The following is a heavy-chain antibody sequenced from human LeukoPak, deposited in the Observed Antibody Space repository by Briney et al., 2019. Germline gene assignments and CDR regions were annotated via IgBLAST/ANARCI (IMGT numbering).Heavy chain of an antibody. D-gene: IGHD5-24*01. Sequence: ASVKVSCKASGYTFISYGISWVRQAPGQGLEWMGWISAYNGNTNYAQKLQGRVTMTTDTSTSTAYMELRSLRSDDTAVYYCARDVATIFPSGIDCCGQGTLVTVSS. CDR2: ISAYNGNT. J-gene: IGHJ4*02. V-gene: IGHV1-18*01. CDR3: ARDVATIFPSGIDC. CDR1: GYTFISYG.